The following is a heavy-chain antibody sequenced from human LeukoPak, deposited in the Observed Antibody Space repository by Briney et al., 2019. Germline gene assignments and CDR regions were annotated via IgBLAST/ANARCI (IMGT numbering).Heavy chain of an antibody. J-gene: IGHJ4*02. CDR1: GFTFGYTW. D-gene: IGHD3/OR15-3a*01. CDR2: IKQDGSEQ. Sequence: GGSLRLSCGASGFTFGYTWMNWGRQVPGQGLEWVANIKQDGSEQFYVASVKGRFTISRDNGKSSLYLQMNSLRAEDTALYYCATSYDMGWLIGYWGQGTLVTVSS. CDR3: ATSYDMGWLIGY. V-gene: IGHV3-7*03.